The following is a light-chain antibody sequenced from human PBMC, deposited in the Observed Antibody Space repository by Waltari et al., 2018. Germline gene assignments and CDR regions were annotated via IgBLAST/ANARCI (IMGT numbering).Light chain of an antibody. CDR3: STWDYSLNVHV. CDR2: GQ. CDR1: TNNVGSYA. V-gene: IGLV1-44*01. J-gene: IGLJ3*02. Sequence: QSALTQEASVSGTVGQTVTLSCRGTTNNVGSYALGWYQQISHGAPKTVMFGQSLPSGIPDRFSGSRSGTTASLTIWGLQPEDEADYYCSTWDYSLNVHVFGGGTKVTVL.